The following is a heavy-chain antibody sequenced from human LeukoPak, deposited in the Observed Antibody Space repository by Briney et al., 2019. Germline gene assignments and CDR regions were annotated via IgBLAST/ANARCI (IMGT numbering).Heavy chain of an antibody. CDR2: ISWNSGSI. CDR3: ARVGHSDYSNYVYLVYYYYGMDV. D-gene: IGHD4-4*01. J-gene: IGHJ6*02. Sequence: GGSLRLSCAASGFTFDDYAMHWVRQAPGKGLEWVSGISWNSGSIGYADSVKGRFTISRDNAKNSLYLQMNSLRAEDTALYYCARVGHSDYSNYVYLVYYYYGMDVWGQGTTVTVSS. V-gene: IGHV3-9*01. CDR1: GFTFDDYA.